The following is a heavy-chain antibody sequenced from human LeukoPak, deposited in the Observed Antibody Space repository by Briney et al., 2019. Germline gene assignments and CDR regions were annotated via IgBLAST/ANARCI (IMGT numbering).Heavy chain of an antibody. V-gene: IGHV3-53*01. CDR3: ARDLRVTGTMVDYYYGMDV. CDR1: GFTVSSNY. CDR2: IYSGGST. D-gene: IGHD1-7*01. Sequence: PGGSLRLSCAASGFTVSSNYMSWVRQAPGKGLEWVSVIYSGGSTYYADSVKGRFTISRDNSKNTLYLQMNSLRAEDTAVYYCARDLRVTGTMVDYYYGMDVWGQGTTVTVFS. J-gene: IGHJ6*02.